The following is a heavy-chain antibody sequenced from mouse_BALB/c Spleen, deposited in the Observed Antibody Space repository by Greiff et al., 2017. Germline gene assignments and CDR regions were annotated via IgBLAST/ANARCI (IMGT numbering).Heavy chain of an antibody. CDR3: ARTYGYDEGTWFAY. D-gene: IGHD2-2*01. Sequence: DVKLVESGGGLVKPGGSLKLSCAASGFTFSDYYMYWVRQTPEKRLEWVATISDGGSYTYYPDSVKGRFTISRDNAKNNLYLQMSSLKSEDTAMYYCARTYGYDEGTWFAYWGQGTLVTVSA. V-gene: IGHV5-4*02. J-gene: IGHJ3*01. CDR1: GFTFSDYY. CDR2: ISDGGSYT.